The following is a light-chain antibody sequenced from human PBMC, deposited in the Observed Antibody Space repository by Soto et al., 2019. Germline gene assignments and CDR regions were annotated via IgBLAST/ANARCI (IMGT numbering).Light chain of an antibody. CDR2: EVS. CDR1: SSDVGAYNY. J-gene: IGLJ2*01. CDR3: SSYTSSNTLV. V-gene: IGLV2-14*01. Sequence: QSALTQPASVSGSAGQSITNSCTGTSSDVGAYNYVSWYQQHPGKAPKLVIFEVSDRPSGVSNRFSGSKSGNTASLTISGLQAEDEADYYCSSYTSSNTLVFGGGTKLTVL.